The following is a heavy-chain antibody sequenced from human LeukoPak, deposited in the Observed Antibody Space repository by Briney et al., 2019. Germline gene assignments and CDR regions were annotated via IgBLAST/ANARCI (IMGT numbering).Heavy chain of an antibody. V-gene: IGHV3-21*01. CDR2: ISSSSSYI. CDR3: ARALPGYRNAFDI. D-gene: IGHD1-1*01. CDR1: GFTFSSYS. Sequence: GGSLRLSCAASGFTFSSYSMNWVRQAPGEGLEWVSSISSSSSYIYYADSVKGRFTISRDNAKNSLYLQMNSLRAEDTAVYYCARALPGYRNAFDIWGQGTMVTVSS. J-gene: IGHJ3*02.